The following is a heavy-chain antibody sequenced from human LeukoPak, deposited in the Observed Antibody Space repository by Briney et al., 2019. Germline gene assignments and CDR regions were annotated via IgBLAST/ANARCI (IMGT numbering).Heavy chain of an antibody. Sequence: GGSLRLSCAASGFTFSSYAMTWVRQTPGKGLDWVSGISGSGGSTYYADSVKGRFTISRDNSKNTLYLQMNSLRAEDTAVYYCAKKGPARDGYKGYWGQGTLVTVSS. V-gene: IGHV3-23*01. CDR2: ISGSGGST. CDR1: GFTFSSYA. D-gene: IGHD5-24*01. J-gene: IGHJ4*02. CDR3: AKKGPARDGYKGY.